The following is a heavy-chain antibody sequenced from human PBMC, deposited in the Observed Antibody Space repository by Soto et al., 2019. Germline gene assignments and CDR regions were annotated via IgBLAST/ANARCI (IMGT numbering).Heavy chain of an antibody. D-gene: IGHD4-17*01. CDR3: ASWLNTVNKANAFDI. Sequence: GSLRLSCAACGFTFSDYYMSWIRQAPGKGLEWVSYISSSGSTIYYADSVNGRFTISRDNAKNSLYLQMNSLRAEDTAVYYCASWLNTVNKANAFDIWGQGTMVTASS. J-gene: IGHJ3*02. CDR1: GFTFSDYY. CDR2: ISSSGSTI. V-gene: IGHV3-11*01.